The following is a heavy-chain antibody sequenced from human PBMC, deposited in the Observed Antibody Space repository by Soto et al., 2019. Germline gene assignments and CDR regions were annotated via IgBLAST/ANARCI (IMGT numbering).Heavy chain of an antibody. Sequence: SGPTLVNPTQTLTLTCTFSGFSLSTSGVGVGWIRQPPGKALEWLALIYWDDDKRYSPSLKSRLTITKDTSKNQVVLTMTNMDPVDTATYYCAHATWYGDYLPHYYYYYMDVWGKGTTVTVSS. CDR2: IYWDDDK. V-gene: IGHV2-5*02. J-gene: IGHJ6*03. CDR3: AHATWYGDYLPHYYYYYMDV. CDR1: GFSLSTSGVG. D-gene: IGHD4-17*01.